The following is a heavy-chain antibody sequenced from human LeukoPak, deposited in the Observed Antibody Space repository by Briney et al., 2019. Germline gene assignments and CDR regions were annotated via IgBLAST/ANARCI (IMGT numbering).Heavy chain of an antibody. Sequence: PSETLSLTCTVSGGSISSYYWSWIRQPPGKGLEWIGYIYYSGSTNYNPSLKSRVTISVDTSKNQFSLKLSSVTAADTAVYYCAGYCSSTSCWGYGMDVWGQGTTVTVSS. D-gene: IGHD2-2*01. V-gene: IGHV4-59*01. J-gene: IGHJ6*02. CDR2: IYYSGST. CDR3: AGYCSSTSCWGYGMDV. CDR1: GGSISSYY.